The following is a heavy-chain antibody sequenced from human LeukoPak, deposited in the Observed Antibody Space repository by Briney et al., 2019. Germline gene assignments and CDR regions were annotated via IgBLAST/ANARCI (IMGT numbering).Heavy chain of an antibody. CDR3: ARLRRGYSGYAEVVSNYYYYMDV. CDR1: GGSISSGSYY. V-gene: IGHV4-61*02. CDR2: MYTSGST. D-gene: IGHD5-12*01. Sequence: ASETLSLTCTVSGGSISSGSYYWSWIRQPAGQGLEYIGRMYTSGSTNYNPSLKSRVTISVDTSKNQFSLKLSSVTAADTAVYYCARLRRGYSGYAEVVSNYYYYMDVWGKGTTVTISS. J-gene: IGHJ6*03.